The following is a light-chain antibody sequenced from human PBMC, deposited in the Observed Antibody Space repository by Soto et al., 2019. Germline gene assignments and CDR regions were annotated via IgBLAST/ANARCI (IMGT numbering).Light chain of an antibody. CDR3: QQRSNWPPTWT. Sequence: EIVLTQSPATLSLSPGERATLSCRASQSVSNYLAWYQQKPGQAPRLLIYDASNSATGIPARFSGSGSGTDFTLTISSLEHEDFAVYYCQQRSNWPPTWTFGQGTKVEIK. CDR1: QSVSNY. V-gene: IGKV3-11*01. CDR2: DAS. J-gene: IGKJ1*01.